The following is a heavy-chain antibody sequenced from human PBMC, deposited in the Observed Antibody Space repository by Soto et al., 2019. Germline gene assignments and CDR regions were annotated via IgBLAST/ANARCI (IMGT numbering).Heavy chain of an antibody. Sequence: ASVKVSCKVSVYTFTSYGISWVRQAPGQGLEWMGWISAYNGNTNYAQKLQGRVTMTTDTSTSTAYMELRSLRSDDTAVYYCAMYYYGSGFDAFDIWGQGTMVTVSS. J-gene: IGHJ3*02. V-gene: IGHV1-18*01. CDR1: VYTFTSYG. CDR2: ISAYNGNT. CDR3: AMYYYGSGFDAFDI. D-gene: IGHD3-10*01.